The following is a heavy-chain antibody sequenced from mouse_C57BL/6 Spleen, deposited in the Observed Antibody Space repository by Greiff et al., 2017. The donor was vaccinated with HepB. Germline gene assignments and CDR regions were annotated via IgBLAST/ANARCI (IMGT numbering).Heavy chain of an antibody. CDR1: GYTFTSYW. Sequence: VQLQQPGAELVKPGASVKMSCKASGYTFTSYWITWVKQRPGQGLEWIGDIYPGSGSTNYNEKFKSKATLTVDTSSSTAYMHLSSLTSEDSAVYNCARLRVYGESYGYFDVWGTGTTVTVSS. D-gene: IGHD1-2*01. CDR2: IYPGSGST. J-gene: IGHJ1*03. CDR3: ARLRVYGESYGYFDV. V-gene: IGHV1-55*01.